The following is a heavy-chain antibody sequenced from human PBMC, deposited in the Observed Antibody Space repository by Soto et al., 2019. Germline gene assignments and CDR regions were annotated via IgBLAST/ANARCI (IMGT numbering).Heavy chain of an antibody. CDR3: AGWRSGRERQNYYMDV. D-gene: IGHD3-10*01. CDR1: GGSISSYY. Sequence: QVQLQESGPGLVKPSETLSLTCTVSGGSISSYYWSWIRQPPGKGLEWIGYIYYSGSTNYNPSLKSRVTISVDTSKNQFSLKLSSVTAADTAVYYCAGWRSGRERQNYYMDVWGKGTTVTVSS. J-gene: IGHJ6*03. V-gene: IGHV4-59*08. CDR2: IYYSGST.